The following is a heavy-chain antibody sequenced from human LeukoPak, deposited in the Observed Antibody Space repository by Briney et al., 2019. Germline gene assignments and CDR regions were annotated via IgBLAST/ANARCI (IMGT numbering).Heavy chain of an antibody. Sequence: PGGSLRLSCAASGFTFSTYTMIWVRQAPGKGLEWVSSISTSSSYIYYADSVKGRFTISRDNAKNSVYLQMNSLRAEDTAVYYCAGGVEEVSRGFSYGYGYWGLGTRVTVSS. D-gene: IGHD5-18*01. J-gene: IGHJ4*02. CDR3: AGGVEEVSRGFSYGYGY. CDR2: ISTSSSYI. V-gene: IGHV3-21*01. CDR1: GFTFSTYT.